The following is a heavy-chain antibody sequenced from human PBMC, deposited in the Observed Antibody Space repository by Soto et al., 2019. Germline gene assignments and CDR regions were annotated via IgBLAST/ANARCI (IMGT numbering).Heavy chain of an antibody. V-gene: IGHV1-8*01. J-gene: IGHJ6*02. CDR1: GYTFTSYD. Sequence: ASVKVSCKASGYTFTSYDINWVRQATGQGLEWMGWMNPNSGNTSYAQKFQGRVTMTRNTSISTAYMELSSLRSEDTAVYYCAREGGYCSSTSCYSDYGMDVWGQGTTVTVSS. D-gene: IGHD2-2*01. CDR2: MNPNSGNT. CDR3: AREGGYCSSTSCYSDYGMDV.